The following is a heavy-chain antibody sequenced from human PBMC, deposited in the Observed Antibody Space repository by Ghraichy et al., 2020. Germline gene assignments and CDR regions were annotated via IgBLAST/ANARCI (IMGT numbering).Heavy chain of an antibody. Sequence: LSLTCAASGFTFEDYSMHWIRQAPGKGLEWVSLITWDGDSTYYAESVKGRFTISRDNSKNSLYLQMNSLRTEDTALYYCARDLFRGDGYNFIYYSGMDLWGQGTTVTVSS. D-gene: IGHD5-24*01. V-gene: IGHV3-43*01. CDR2: ITWDGDST. CDR3: ARDLFRGDGYNFIYYSGMDL. CDR1: GFTFEDYS. J-gene: IGHJ6*02.